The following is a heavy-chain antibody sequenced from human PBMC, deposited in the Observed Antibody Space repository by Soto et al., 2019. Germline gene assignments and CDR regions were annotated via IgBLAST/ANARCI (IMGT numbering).Heavy chain of an antibody. Sequence: KPGGSLRLSCAASGCTFSSYSMNWVRQAPGKGLEWVSSISSSSYIYYADSVKGRFTISRDNAKNSLYLQMNSLRAEDTAVYYCARDSGYDYPFYYYYGMDVWGQGTTVTVSS. CDR2: ISSSSYI. CDR3: ARDSGYDYPFYYYYGMDV. D-gene: IGHD5-12*01. J-gene: IGHJ6*02. CDR1: GCTFSSYS. V-gene: IGHV3-21*01.